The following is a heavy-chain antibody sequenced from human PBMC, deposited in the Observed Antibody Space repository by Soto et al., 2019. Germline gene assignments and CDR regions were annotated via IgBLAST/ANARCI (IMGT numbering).Heavy chain of an antibody. J-gene: IGHJ4*02. V-gene: IGHV3-21*01. CDR2: ITSNSNHI. CDR3: ATPYYYNH. CDR1: GFMFSAYT. Sequence: GGSLRLSCAASGFMFSAYTMRWVRQAPGKGLEWLSSITSNSNHIDYADSVRGRFTVSRDNARKSLYLQMDSLGAEDTGVYYCATPYYYNHWGPGTLVTVS.